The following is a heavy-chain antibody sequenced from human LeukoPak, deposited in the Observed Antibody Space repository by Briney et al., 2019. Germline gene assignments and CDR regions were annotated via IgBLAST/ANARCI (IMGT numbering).Heavy chain of an antibody. CDR1: GYSFSSFW. D-gene: IGHD1-26*01. CDR2: IYPGDSHT. J-gene: IGHJ4*02. Sequence: GESLKISCKGYGYSFSSFWIGWVRQMPGKGLEWMGIIYPGDSHTRHSPSFQGQVTISADKPISTAYLQWSSLKASDTAMYYCARVGSGATPFDYWGQGTLVTVSS. V-gene: IGHV5-51*04. CDR3: ARVGSGATPFDY.